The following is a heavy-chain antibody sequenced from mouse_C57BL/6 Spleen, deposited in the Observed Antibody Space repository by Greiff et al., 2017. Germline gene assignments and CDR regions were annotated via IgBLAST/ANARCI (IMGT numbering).Heavy chain of an antibody. CDR1: GYTFTSYT. Sequence: VQLQQSGAELARPGASVKMSCKASGYTFTSYTMHWVKQRPGQGLEWIGYINPSSGYTKYNQKFKDKATLTADKSSSTAYMQLSSLTSEDSAVYYCARWDYGSSFLDYWGQGTTLTVSS. CDR3: ARWDYGSSFLDY. V-gene: IGHV1-4*01. D-gene: IGHD1-1*01. J-gene: IGHJ2*01. CDR2: INPSSGYT.